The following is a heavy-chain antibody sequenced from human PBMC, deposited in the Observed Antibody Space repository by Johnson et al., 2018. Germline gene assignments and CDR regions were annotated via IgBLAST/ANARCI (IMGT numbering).Heavy chain of an antibody. CDR2: IKSNTDGGTT. V-gene: IGHV3-15*01. CDR1: GFTFSNAW. CDR3: TTMYYYDSSGYWSGAFDI. Sequence: VQLVESGGGLVKXGGSLRLSCAASGFTFSNAWMSWVRQAPGKGLEGVGRIKSNTDGGTTDYAAPVKGRFTIPRDDSKNTLYLQMKSRKTEDTAVYYCTTMYYYDSSGYWSGAFDIWGQGTMVTVSS. D-gene: IGHD3-22*01. J-gene: IGHJ3*02.